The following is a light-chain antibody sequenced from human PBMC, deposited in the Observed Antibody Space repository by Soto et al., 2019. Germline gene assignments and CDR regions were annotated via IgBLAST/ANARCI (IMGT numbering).Light chain of an antibody. CDR1: QSISSW. CDR2: KAS. V-gene: IGKV1-5*03. CDR3: QHYNSYST. J-gene: IGKJ2*01. Sequence: DIQMTQSPSTLSASVGDRVTITCRASQSISSWLAWYQQKPGKAPKLLIYKASSLEIGVPSRFSGSGSGTEFTLTISSLQPDDFATYYCQHYNSYSTFGQGTKLEIK.